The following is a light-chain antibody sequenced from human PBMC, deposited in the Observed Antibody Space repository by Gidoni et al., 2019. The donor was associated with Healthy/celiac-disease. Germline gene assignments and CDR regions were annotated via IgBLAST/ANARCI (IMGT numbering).Light chain of an antibody. V-gene: IGKV3-15*01. J-gene: IGKJ1*01. Sequence: CRPTQSASSNLSWYQQKPGQAPKLLIYGASTRATGIPARFSGSGSGTEFTLTISSLQSEDFAVYYCQQYNNRGLWTFGQGTKVEIK. CDR1: QSASSN. CDR3: QQYNNRGLWT. CDR2: GAS.